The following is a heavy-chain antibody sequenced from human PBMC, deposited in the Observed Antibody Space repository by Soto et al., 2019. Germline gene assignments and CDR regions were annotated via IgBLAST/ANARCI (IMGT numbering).Heavy chain of an antibody. CDR1: GVRVSSSA. V-gene: IGHV3-23*01. D-gene: IGHD3-9*01. CDR3: AKANDILTGPALPDAFDI. CDR2: ISGSGGST. J-gene: IGHJ3*02. Sequence: GGSLRLWCASSGVRVSSSAVGVVRQTPGKRLEWVSAISGSGGSTYYADSVKGRFTISRDNSKNTLYLQMNSLRAEDTAVYYCAKANDILTGPALPDAFDIWGQGTMVTVSS.